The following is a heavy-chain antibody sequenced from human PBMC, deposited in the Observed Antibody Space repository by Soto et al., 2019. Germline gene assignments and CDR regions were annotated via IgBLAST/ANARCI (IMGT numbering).Heavy chain of an antibody. CDR2: ISAYNGNT. CDR3: ARDSTTVTTLHWFDP. D-gene: IGHD4-17*01. Sequence: QVQLVQSGAEVKKPGASVKVSCKASGYTYTSYGISWVRQAPGQGLEWMGWISAYNGNTNYAQKLQGRVTMTTDTSTSTAYMELRSLRSDDTAVYYCARDSTTVTTLHWFDPWGQGTLVTVSS. V-gene: IGHV1-18*01. CDR1: GYTYTSYG. J-gene: IGHJ5*02.